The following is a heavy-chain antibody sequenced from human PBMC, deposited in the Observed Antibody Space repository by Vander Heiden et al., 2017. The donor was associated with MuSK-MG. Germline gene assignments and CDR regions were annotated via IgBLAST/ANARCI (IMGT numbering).Heavy chain of an antibody. CDR1: GFTFSSYA. V-gene: IGHV3-23*04. CDR3: AKGPYDSSGYYYGGAVN. D-gene: IGHD3-22*01. CDR2: ISGSGGST. J-gene: IGHJ4*02. Sequence: EVQLVESGGGLVQPGGSLRLSCAASGFTFSSYAMSWVRQAPGKGLEWVSAISGSGGSTYYADSVKGRFTISRDNSKNTLYLQMNSLRAEDTAVYYCAKGPYDSSGYYYGGAVNWGQGTLVTVSS.